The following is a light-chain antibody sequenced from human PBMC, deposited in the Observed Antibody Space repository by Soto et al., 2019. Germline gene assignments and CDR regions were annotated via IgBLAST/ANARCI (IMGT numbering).Light chain of an antibody. CDR1: QSLVYSNGNAY. Sequence: DAVLTQSPLSLPVTLGQPAAISCRSSQSLVYSNGNAYLLWFQQRPGQSPRRLIYQVSTRDAGVPDRFSGSGSGTYFTLTISSAEAEDVWLYYGMQGTHWPWTFGQGTKVEIK. CDR3: MQGTHWPWT. J-gene: IGKJ1*01. CDR2: QVS. V-gene: IGKV2-30*01.